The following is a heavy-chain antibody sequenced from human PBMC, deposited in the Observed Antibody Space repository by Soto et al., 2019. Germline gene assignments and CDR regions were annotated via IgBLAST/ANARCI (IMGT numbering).Heavy chain of an antibody. J-gene: IGHJ6*02. CDR1: GCSISSGGYY. Sequence: SETLSLNCPVSGCSISSGGYYWSWIRQHPGKGPEWIGYIYYSGSTYYNPSLKSRVTISVDTSKNQFSLKLSSVTAADTAVYYCARDFPRVPAAPYYYYGMDVWGQGTTVPVSS. CDR3: ARDFPRVPAAPYYYYGMDV. CDR2: IYYSGST. V-gene: IGHV4-31*03. D-gene: IGHD2-2*01.